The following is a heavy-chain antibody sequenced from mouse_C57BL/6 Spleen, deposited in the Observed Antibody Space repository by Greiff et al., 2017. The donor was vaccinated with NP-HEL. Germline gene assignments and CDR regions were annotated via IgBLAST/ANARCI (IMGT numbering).Heavy chain of an antibody. CDR1: GYTFTSYW. J-gene: IGHJ2*01. Sequence: QVQLQQPGAELVMPGASVKLSCKASGYTFTSYWMHWVKQRPGQGLEWIGEIDPSDSYTNYNQKFKGKSTLTVDKSSSTAYMQLSSLTSEDSAVYYCARGGNRPFDYWGQGTTLTVSS. CDR3: ARGGNRPFDY. CDR2: IDPSDSYT. D-gene: IGHD2-1*01. V-gene: IGHV1-69*01.